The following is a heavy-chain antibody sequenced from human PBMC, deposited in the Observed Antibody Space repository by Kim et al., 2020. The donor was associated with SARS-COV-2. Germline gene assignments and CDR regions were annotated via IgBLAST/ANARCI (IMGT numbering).Heavy chain of an antibody. CDR2: ISYDGSDK. Sequence: GGSLRLSCAASGFTFSTYGMHWVRQAPGKGLEWVAVISYDGSDKYYADSVKGRFTISRDNSKNTLYLQMNSLRGEDTAVYYCAKGGYYDTTGSLDYWG. J-gene: IGHJ4*01. D-gene: IGHD3-22*01. CDR1: GFTFSTYG. CDR3: AKGGYYDTTGSLDY. V-gene: IGHV3-30*18.